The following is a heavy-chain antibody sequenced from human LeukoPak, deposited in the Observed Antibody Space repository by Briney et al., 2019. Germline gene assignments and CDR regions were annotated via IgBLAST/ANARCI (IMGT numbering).Heavy chain of an antibody. CDR3: ANDLKAARLGAFDI. D-gene: IGHD6-6*01. V-gene: IGHV3-9*03. CDR2: ISWNSGSI. CDR1: GFTFDNYA. J-gene: IGHJ3*02. Sequence: GGSLRLSCAASGFTFDNYAMHWVRQAPGKGLEWVSGISWNSGSIGYADSVKGRFTISRDNAKNSLYLQMNSLRAEDMALYYCANDLKAARLGAFDIRGQGTMVTVSS.